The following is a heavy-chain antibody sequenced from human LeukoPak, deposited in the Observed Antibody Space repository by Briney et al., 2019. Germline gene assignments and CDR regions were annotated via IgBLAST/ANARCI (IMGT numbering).Heavy chain of an antibody. D-gene: IGHD2-2*01. Sequence: PGGSLRLSCAASGNYWMHWVRQAPGKGLVWVSHINSDGSWTGYADSVKGRFTISKDYAKNTVYLQMNNLRAEDTAVYYCVSFYETNWGRGTLVTVSS. CDR3: VSFYETN. CDR2: INSDGSWT. J-gene: IGHJ4*02. V-gene: IGHV3-74*01. CDR1: GNYW.